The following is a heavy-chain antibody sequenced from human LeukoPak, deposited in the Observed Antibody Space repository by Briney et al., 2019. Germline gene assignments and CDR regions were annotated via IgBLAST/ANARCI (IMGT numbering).Heavy chain of an antibody. CDR1: GGSISSYY. CDR3: ARPTTLYSSKGGAFDI. CDR2: IYYTGST. Sequence: SETLSLTCTVSGGSISSYYWSWIRQPPGKGLEWIGYIYYTGSTNYNPSLKRRVTISVDTSKNQFSLKLSSVTAADTAVYYCARPTTLYSSKGGAFDIWGQGTMVTVSP. D-gene: IGHD6-13*01. J-gene: IGHJ3*02. V-gene: IGHV4-59*12.